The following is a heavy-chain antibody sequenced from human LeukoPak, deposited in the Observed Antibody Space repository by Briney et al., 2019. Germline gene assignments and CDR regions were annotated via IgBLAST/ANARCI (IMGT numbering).Heavy chain of an antibody. Sequence: SETLSLTCTVSGNSTANTFYYWSWLRQPAGKGLEWIGRIYTTGSTDYNPSLKSRVTISLDTSRNQFSLKLSSVTAADTAVYYCARRQDGHDYWGQGTLVTVSS. J-gene: IGHJ4*02. CDR1: GNSTANTFYY. CDR3: ARRQDGHDY. V-gene: IGHV4-61*02. CDR2: IYTTGST.